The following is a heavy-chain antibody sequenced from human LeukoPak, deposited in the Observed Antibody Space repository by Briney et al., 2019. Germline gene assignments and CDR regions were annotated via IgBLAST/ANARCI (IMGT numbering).Heavy chain of an antibody. J-gene: IGHJ4*02. CDR1: GFTFSNAW. CDR3: AKSGFEWELLPYFDY. CDR2: IRSKTDGGTT. D-gene: IGHD1-26*01. V-gene: IGHV3-15*01. Sequence: PGGSLRLSCAASGFTFSNAWMSWVRQAPGKGLEWVGRIRSKTDGGTTDYAAPVKGRFTISRDNSKNTLYLQMNSLRAEDTAVYYCAKSGFEWELLPYFDYWGQGTLVTVSS.